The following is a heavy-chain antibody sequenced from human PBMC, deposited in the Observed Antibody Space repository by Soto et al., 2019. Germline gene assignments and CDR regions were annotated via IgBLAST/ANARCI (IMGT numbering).Heavy chain of an antibody. D-gene: IGHD3-9*01. CDR3: AKGRYFDASGGCANF. CDR1: GFTFNSYA. CDR2: ISGSGWQT. V-gene: IGHV3-23*01. J-gene: IGHJ2*01. Sequence: EVRLMESGGGFLQPGGSQRLSCVASGFTFNSYAMSWVRQTPEKGLEWVSAISGSGWQTYYAECVQGRFTISRDNSKTTVYLDRNRLRADASGIYYCAKGRYFDASGGCANFWGRGTLVTVSS.